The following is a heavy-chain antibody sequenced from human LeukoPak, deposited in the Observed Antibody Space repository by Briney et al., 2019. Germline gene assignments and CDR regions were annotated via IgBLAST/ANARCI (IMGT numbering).Heavy chain of an antibody. J-gene: IGHJ4*02. CDR1: GGSFSGYY. D-gene: IGHD2-2*01. V-gene: IGHV4-34*01. CDR3: ARGGYCSSTSCYRHKFDY. Sequence: SETLSLTCAVYGGSFSGYYCGGIRQPPGEGLEWIGEINHSASTNYNPSLKSRVTISVDTSKNQFSLTLTSVTAADTAVSYCARGGYCSSTSCYRHKFDYWGQGTLVTVSS. CDR2: INHSAST.